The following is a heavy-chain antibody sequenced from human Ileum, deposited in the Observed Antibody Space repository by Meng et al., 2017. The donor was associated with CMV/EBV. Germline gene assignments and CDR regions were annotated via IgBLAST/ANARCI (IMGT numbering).Heavy chain of an antibody. CDR2: INHVGRT. CDR1: GGSLRGHY. J-gene: IGHJ4*02. D-gene: IGHD3-16*02. Sequence: QVQLQQWCAGLLKPSETLSLTCAVYGGSLRGHYCNWIRQSPGNGLQWIAEINHVGRTNSNPSLASRVTISQDTSKNQCSLKLNSVTVADSAVYYCARGLFRYPAYFDLWGQGTLVTVSS. CDR3: ARGLFRYPAYFDL. V-gene: IGHV4-34*01.